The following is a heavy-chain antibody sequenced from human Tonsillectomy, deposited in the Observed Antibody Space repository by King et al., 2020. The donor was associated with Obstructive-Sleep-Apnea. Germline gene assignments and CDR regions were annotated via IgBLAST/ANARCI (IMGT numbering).Heavy chain of an antibody. D-gene: IGHD2-21*02. CDR3: ARHFCGGDCYSDLDNWFDP. CDR2: ISHSGST. CDR1: GGSISSDY. V-gene: IGHV4-59*08. Sequence: LQLQESGPGLVKPSETLSLTCTVSGGSISSDYWSWIRQSPGKGLEWIGFISHSGSTNYNPSLKSRVTISVDTSKNQFSLKLSSVTAADTAVYYCARHFCGGDCYSDLDNWFDPWGQGPLVTVSS. J-gene: IGHJ5*02.